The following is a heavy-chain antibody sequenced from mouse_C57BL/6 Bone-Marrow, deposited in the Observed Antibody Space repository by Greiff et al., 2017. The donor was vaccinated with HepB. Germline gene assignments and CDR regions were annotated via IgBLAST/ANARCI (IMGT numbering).Heavy chain of an antibody. CDR1: GYTFTSYW. CDR2: IHPNSGST. CDR3: ARFYYYGSSNYFDY. D-gene: IGHD1-1*01. V-gene: IGHV1-64*01. Sequence: VQLQQPGAELVKPGASVKLSCKASGYTFTSYWMHWVKQRPGQGLEWIGMIHPNSGSTNYNEKFKSKATLTVDKSSSTAYMQLSSLTSEDSAVYYCARFYYYGSSNYFDYWGQGTTLTVSS. J-gene: IGHJ2*01.